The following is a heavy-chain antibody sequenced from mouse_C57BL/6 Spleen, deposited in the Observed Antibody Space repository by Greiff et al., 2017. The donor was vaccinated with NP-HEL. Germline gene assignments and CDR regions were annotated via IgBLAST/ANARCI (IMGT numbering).Heavy chain of an antibody. CDR1: GFTFTDYY. V-gene: IGHV7-3*01. CDR3: ARFPNWGSWFAY. Sequence: EVKLVESGGGLVQPGGSLSLSCAASGFTFTDYYMSWVRQPPGKALEWLGFIRNKANGYTTEYSASVKGRFTISRDNSQSILYLQMNALRAEDSATYYCARFPNWGSWFAYWGQGTLVTVSA. J-gene: IGHJ3*01. D-gene: IGHD4-1*02. CDR2: IRNKANGYTT.